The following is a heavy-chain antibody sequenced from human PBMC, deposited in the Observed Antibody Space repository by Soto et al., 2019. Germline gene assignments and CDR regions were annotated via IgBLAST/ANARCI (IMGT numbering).Heavy chain of an antibody. CDR1: GFTFSSYW. CDR2: INSDGSRT. D-gene: IGHD2-15*01. V-gene: IGHV3-74*01. Sequence: EVQLVESGGGLVQPGGSLRLSCAASGFTFSSYWMHWVRQAPGKGLVWVSRINSDGSRTSYADSVKGRFTISRDNAKNTLYLQMNSLRAEDTAVYYCVRTSLVVAAATPEDYWGQGTLVTVSS. CDR3: VRTSLVVAAATPEDY. J-gene: IGHJ4*02.